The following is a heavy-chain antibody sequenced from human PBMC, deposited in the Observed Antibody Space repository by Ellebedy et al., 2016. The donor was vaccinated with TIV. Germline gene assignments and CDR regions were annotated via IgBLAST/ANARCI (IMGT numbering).Heavy chain of an antibody. J-gene: IGHJ4*02. Sequence: GESLKISCAASGFTFSSNAMSWVRQAPGMGLEWVSTISGSDTGTYYADSVKGRFTVSRDNSKNTLYLQMNSLRAEDTALYYCAKRGLGDGYKSFDYWGQGTLVTVSS. D-gene: IGHD5-24*01. CDR1: GFTFSSNA. V-gene: IGHV3-23*01. CDR3: AKRGLGDGYKSFDY. CDR2: ISGSDTGT.